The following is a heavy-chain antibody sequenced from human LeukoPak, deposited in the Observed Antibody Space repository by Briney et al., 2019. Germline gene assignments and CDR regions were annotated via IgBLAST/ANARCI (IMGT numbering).Heavy chain of an antibody. J-gene: IGHJ3*02. Sequence: ASVNVSCKASGYTFTSYGISWVRQAPGQGLEWMGWISAYNGNTNYAQKLQGRVTMTTDTSTSTAYMELRSLRSDDTAVYYCARSPLRIDAFDIWGQGTMVTVSS. V-gene: IGHV1-18*01. CDR2: ISAYNGNT. CDR1: GYTFTSYG. CDR3: ARSPLRIDAFDI. D-gene: IGHD2-15*01.